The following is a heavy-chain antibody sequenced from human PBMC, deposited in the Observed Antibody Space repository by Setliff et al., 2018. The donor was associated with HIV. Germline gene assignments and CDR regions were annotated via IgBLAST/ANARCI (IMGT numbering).Heavy chain of an antibody. CDR2: IYHSGTT. V-gene: IGHV4-38-2*01. CDR3: ARVLLKDTSGYRAYYYYYMDV. J-gene: IGHJ6*03. D-gene: IGHD3-22*01. CDR1: GSYISNSYY. Sequence: SETLSLTCDVSGSYISNSYYWGWVRQPPGKGLEWIGSIYHSGTTYYNPSLKSRVTISVATSKIQFSLKLTSVTAADTALYYCARVLLKDTSGYRAYYYYYMDVWGKGTTVTSP.